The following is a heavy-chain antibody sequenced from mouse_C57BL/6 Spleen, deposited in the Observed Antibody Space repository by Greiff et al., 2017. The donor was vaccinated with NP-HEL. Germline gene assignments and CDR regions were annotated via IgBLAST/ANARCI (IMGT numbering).Heavy chain of an antibody. D-gene: IGHD4-1*01. CDR2: INPNNGGT. CDR1: GYTFTDYY. V-gene: IGHV1-26*01. J-gene: IGHJ2*01. CDR3: ARRRTGTGYYFDY. Sequence: EVQLQQSGPELVKPGASVKISCKASGYTFTDYYMNWVKQSHGKSLEWIGDINPNNGGTSYNQKFKGKATLTVDKSSSTAYMELRSLTSEDSAVYYCARRRTGTGYYFDYWGQGTTLTVSS.